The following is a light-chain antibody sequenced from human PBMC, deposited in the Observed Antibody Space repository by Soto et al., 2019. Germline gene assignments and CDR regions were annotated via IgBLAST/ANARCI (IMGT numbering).Light chain of an antibody. CDR1: QEITNC. Sequence: DFQMTQSPSSLSASVGDRVTISCRAGQEITNCLAWYQQKPGKVTKFLIYAASTLQSGVPSRFSGTGSGTDFTLTISSLQAEDAATYFCQRYCGAPRTFGQGTKVEIK. CDR2: AAS. CDR3: QRYCGAPRT. J-gene: IGKJ1*01. V-gene: IGKV1-27*01.